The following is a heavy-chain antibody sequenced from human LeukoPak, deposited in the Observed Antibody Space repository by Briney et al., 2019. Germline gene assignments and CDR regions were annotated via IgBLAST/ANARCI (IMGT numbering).Heavy chain of an antibody. Sequence: PSETLSLTCAVYGGSFSGYYWSWIRQPPGKGLEWIGEINHSGSTNYNPSLKSRVTISLDTSRNQFSLKLTSVTAADTAVYYCAKSNGYGLVDIWGQGTMVTVSS. J-gene: IGHJ3*02. D-gene: IGHD3-10*01. CDR3: AKSNGYGLVDI. CDR2: INHSGST. V-gene: IGHV4-34*01. CDR1: GGSFSGYY.